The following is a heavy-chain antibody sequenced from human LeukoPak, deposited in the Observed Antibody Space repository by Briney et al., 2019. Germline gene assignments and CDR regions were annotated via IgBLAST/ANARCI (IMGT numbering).Heavy chain of an antibody. J-gene: IGHJ4*02. V-gene: IGHV3-33*01. Sequence: GRSLRLSCAVSGFTFSSHGMNWVRQAPGKGLEWVALIWYDGSQTHYADSVKGRFTISRDNSKNLVDLQMNSLRVEDTAVYYCARHYSSGWYDYWGQGTLVTVSS. CDR1: GFTFSSHG. CDR3: ARHYSSGWYDY. D-gene: IGHD6-19*01. CDR2: IWYDGSQT.